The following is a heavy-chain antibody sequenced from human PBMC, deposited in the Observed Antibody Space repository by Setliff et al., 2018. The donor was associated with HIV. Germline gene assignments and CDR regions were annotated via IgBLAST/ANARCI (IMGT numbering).Heavy chain of an antibody. Sequence: SETLSLTCTVSGASIPGYYWSWIRQPPGKGLEWIGEIVDSGTATYNHSLKSRVTISLDTSKNQFSLKLRSVTAADTGVYYCARVPSCANSWCYIYYYYYYGMDVWGQGTTVTVSS. CDR3: ARVPSCANSWCYIYYYYYYGMDV. D-gene: IGHD2-8*01. V-gene: IGHV4-59*12. CDR1: GASIPGYY. J-gene: IGHJ6*02. CDR2: IVDSGTA.